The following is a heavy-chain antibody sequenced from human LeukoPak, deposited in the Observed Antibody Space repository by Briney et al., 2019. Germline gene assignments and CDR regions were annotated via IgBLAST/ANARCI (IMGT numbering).Heavy chain of an antibody. D-gene: IGHD3-10*01. J-gene: IGHJ4*02. Sequence: GASVKVSCKASNYTFTSYGISWVRQAPGQGLEWIAWINAYNGDTNYAQKFQGRVTLTTETSTSTAYMELRSLRSDDTAVYFCARDGSGVWFDYWGQGTLVTVSS. CDR1: NYTFTSYG. CDR2: INAYNGDT. V-gene: IGHV1-18*01. CDR3: ARDGSGVWFDY.